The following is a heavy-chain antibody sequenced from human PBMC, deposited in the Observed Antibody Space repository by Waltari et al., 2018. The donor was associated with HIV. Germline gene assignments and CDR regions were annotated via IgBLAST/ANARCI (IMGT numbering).Heavy chain of an antibody. J-gene: IGHJ4*02. D-gene: IGHD1-1*01. CDR1: GFNFSRFP. CDR2: ITRGSSYL. CDR3: VRDRTSVTTGDFDS. V-gene: IGHV3-21*02. Sequence: EVRLVESGGGLVKPGGSLPLSCTASGFNFSRFPLTWVRLAPSKGLEWVSSITRGSSYLYYSDAVKGRFTVSRDNAKNSLFLQLKALTAEDTALYFCVRDRTSVTTGDFDSWGQGVPVTVSS.